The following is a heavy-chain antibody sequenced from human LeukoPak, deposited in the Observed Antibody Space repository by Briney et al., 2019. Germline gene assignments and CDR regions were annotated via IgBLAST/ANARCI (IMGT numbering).Heavy chain of an antibody. CDR3: GRDLGLTISDNWFDP. J-gene: IGHJ5*02. D-gene: IGHD3-9*01. V-gene: IGHV4-38-2*02. CDR1: GYSISSGYF. Sequence: SETLSRTCAVSGYSISSGYFWVWIRQPPGKGLEWIGSIYHTGATYYNPSLRSPVTISVDTSKNEFSLELNSVTAADTAVYYCGRDLGLTISDNWFDPWGQGTLVTVSS. CDR2: IYHTGAT.